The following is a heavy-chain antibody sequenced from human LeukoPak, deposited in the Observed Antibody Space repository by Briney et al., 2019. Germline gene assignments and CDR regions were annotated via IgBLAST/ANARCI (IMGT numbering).Heavy chain of an antibody. CDR2: IYPGDSDT. CDR1: GYSFTSYW. CDR3: ARRRIAYCSGGSCQGNWFDP. J-gene: IGHJ5*02. V-gene: IGHV5-51*01. D-gene: IGHD2-15*01. Sequence: GESLKISCKGSGYSFTSYWIGWVRQMPGKGLEWMGIIYPGDSDTGYSPSFQGQVTISADKSISTAYLQWSSLKASDTAMYYCARRRIAYCSGGSCQGNWFDPWGQGTLVTVSS.